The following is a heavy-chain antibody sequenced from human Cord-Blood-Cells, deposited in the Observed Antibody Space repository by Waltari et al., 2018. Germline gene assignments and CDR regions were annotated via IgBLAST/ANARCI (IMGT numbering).Heavy chain of an antibody. CDR2: LHHSGVT. CDR3: ARPLTGYSSGWYWFDP. D-gene: IGHD6-19*01. J-gene: IGHJ5*02. Sequence: QVQLQESGPGLVKPSETLSLTCAVSGYSISSGYYWGWIRQPPGRGLEWIGSLHHSGVTSYNPSLKSRVTISVDTSKNQCSLKLSAVTAADTAVYYCARPLTGYSSGWYWFDPWGQGTLVTVSS. V-gene: IGHV4-38-2*01. CDR1: GYSISSGYY.